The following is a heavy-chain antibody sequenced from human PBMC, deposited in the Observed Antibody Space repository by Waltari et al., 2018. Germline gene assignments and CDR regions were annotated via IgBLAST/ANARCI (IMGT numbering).Heavy chain of an antibody. CDR3: ARGLLVRGKGPGY. CDR1: GSTSTSFD. CDR2: MNPNSGNT. Sequence: QVQLVQSGAEVKKPGASVKVSCKAPGSTSTSFDINWLRQATGQGLEWMGWMNPNSGNTGYAQKFQGRVTMTRNTSISTAYMELSSLRSEDTAVYYCARGLLVRGKGPGYWGQGTLVTVSS. J-gene: IGHJ4*02. D-gene: IGHD3-10*01. V-gene: IGHV1-8*02.